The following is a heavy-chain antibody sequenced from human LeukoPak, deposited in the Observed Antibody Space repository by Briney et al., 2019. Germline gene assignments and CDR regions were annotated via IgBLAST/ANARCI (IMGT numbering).Heavy chain of an antibody. Sequence: LPGRSLRLSCAASGFTFDDYAMHWVRQAPGKGLEWVSGISWNSGSIGYADSVKGRFTISRDNAKNSLYLQMNSLRAEDTALYYCAKEEYGSGSYYNLFGYWGQGTLVTVSS. CDR3: AKEEYGSGSYYNLFGY. CDR2: ISWNSGSI. V-gene: IGHV3-9*01. D-gene: IGHD3-10*01. J-gene: IGHJ4*02. CDR1: GFTFDDYA.